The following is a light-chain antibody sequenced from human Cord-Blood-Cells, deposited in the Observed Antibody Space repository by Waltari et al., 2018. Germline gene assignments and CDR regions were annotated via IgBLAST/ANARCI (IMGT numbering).Light chain of an antibody. V-gene: IGLV2-14*01. CDR2: DVS. CDR1: SSDVGGYNY. J-gene: IGLJ1*01. CDR3: SSYTSSSTLYV. Sequence: QSALTQPASVSGSPGQSITISCTGTSSDVGGYNYVSWYQQHPGKAPTLLSYDVSNRPSGVSNRVSGSKSGNTGSLTISGLQAEDEADYYCSSYTSSSTLYVFGTGTKVTVL.